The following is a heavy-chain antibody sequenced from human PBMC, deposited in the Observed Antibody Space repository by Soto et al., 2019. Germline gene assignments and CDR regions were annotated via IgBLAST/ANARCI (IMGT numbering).Heavy chain of an antibody. D-gene: IGHD3-22*01. CDR2: INPSGGST. Sequence: GASVKVSCKASGYTFTSYYMHWVRQAPGQGLEWMGIINPSGGSTSYAQKFQGRVTMTRDTSTSTVYMELSSLRSEDTAVYYCARDRRRNYYDSSGYYGGHDYWGQGTLVTVSS. CDR3: ARDRRRNYYDSSGYYGGHDY. V-gene: IGHV1-46*01. CDR1: GYTFTSYY. J-gene: IGHJ4*02.